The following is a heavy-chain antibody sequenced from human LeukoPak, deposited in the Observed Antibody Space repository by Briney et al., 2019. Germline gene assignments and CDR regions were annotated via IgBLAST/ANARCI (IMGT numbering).Heavy chain of an antibody. D-gene: IGHD2-2*01. CDR1: GYTFTGYY. CDR2: INPNSGGT. V-gene: IGHV1-2*02. Sequence: GASVKVSCKASGYTFTGYYMHWVRQAPGQGLEWMGWINPNSGGTNYAQKFQGRVTMTRDTSISTAYMELRSLRSDDTAVYYCARAVSPLPAAMGWFDPWGQGTLVTVSS. J-gene: IGHJ5*02. CDR3: ARAVSPLPAAMGWFDP.